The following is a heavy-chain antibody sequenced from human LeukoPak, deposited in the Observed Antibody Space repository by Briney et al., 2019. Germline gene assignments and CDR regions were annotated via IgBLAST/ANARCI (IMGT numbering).Heavy chain of an antibody. J-gene: IGHJ5*02. Sequence: SETLSLTCTLSGGSFSSYYWSWIRQPAGKGLEWIGRIYTSGSTNYNPSLKSRVTISVDTSKNQFSLKLSSVTAADTAVYYCAREYSSSWYGGWFDPWGQGTLVTVSS. CDR1: GGSFSSYY. CDR3: AREYSSSWYGGWFDP. CDR2: IYTSGST. V-gene: IGHV4-4*07. D-gene: IGHD6-13*01.